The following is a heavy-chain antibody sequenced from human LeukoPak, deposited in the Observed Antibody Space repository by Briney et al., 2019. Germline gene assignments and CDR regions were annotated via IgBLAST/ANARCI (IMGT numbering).Heavy chain of an antibody. CDR2: ISISSNYI. Sequence: GGSLRLSCAASGFTFSRYSMNWVRQAPGKGLEWVSSISISSNYIYYADSVKGRFTISRDNAKNSLYLQMNSLRAEDTAVYYCARDRSIAVAGRVFDAFDIWGQGTMVTVSS. CDR1: GFTFSRYS. J-gene: IGHJ3*02. D-gene: IGHD6-19*01. CDR3: ARDRSIAVAGRVFDAFDI. V-gene: IGHV3-21*01.